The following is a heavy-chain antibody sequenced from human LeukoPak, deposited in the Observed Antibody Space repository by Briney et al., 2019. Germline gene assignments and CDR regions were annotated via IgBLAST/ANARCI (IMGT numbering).Heavy chain of an antibody. D-gene: IGHD1-26*01. V-gene: IGHV1-8*01. CDR3: ARVGSYENPFDY. CDR2: MNPNSGNT. Sequence: GASVKVSCKASGYTFTSYDINWVRQATGQGLEWMGWMNPNSGNTGYAQKFQGRVTMTRDTSISTAYMELSRLRSDDTAVYYCARVGSYENPFDYWGQGTLVTVSS. J-gene: IGHJ4*02. CDR1: GYTFTSYD.